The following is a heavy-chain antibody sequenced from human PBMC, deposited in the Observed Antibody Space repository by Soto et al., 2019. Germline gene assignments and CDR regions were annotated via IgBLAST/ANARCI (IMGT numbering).Heavy chain of an antibody. CDR3: AKAIYCRSMLCYQDGMDV. CDR2: ISGRGSDR. Sequence: EVQLLESGGGLVQPGGSLRLSCAASGFTFSSYAISWVRQAPGKGLEWVSVISGRGSDRDADSVKGRFTISRDNSKNTLYLHMNSLRAEDTAVYYCAKAIYCRSMLCYQDGMDVWGQGTTVVVSS. CDR1: GFTFSSYA. D-gene: IGHD2-2*01. J-gene: IGHJ6*02. V-gene: IGHV3-23*01.